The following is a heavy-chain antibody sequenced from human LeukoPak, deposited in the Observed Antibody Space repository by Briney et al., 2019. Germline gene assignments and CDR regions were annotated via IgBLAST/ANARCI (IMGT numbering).Heavy chain of an antibody. D-gene: IGHD5-18*01. V-gene: IGHV1-2*02. CDR2: ISPASGGT. Sequence: ASVKVSCKATGYTFTAYYIHWVRPAPGQGLEWMGLISPASGGTSYAQKFQGRVTMTSETSISTASMERTRLRSDDTAVYFCARNAGEYSSGWGAFYIWGEGTMVTVSS. CDR1: GYTFTAYY. CDR3: ARNAGEYSSGWGAFYI. J-gene: IGHJ3*02.